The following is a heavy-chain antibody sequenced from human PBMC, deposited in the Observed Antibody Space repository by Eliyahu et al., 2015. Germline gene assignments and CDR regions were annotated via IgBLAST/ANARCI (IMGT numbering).Heavy chain of an antibody. J-gene: IGHJ3*02. CDR2: INHTGST. Sequence: QVQLQQWGAGLLNPSETLSLTCAVYGGSFGDHYWSWIRQPPGKGLEWIGEINHTGSTTYNPSLKSRVTISVDTSKNQFSLKLSSVTAADTAVYYCAPNDAFDIWGQGTMVTVSS. V-gene: IGHV4-34*01. CDR3: APNDAFDI. CDR1: GGSFGDHY.